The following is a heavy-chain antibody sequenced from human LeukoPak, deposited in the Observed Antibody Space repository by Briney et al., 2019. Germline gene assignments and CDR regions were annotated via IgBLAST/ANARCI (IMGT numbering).Heavy chain of an antibody. CDR2: IWFDGNNK. J-gene: IGHJ3*02. D-gene: IGHD6-13*01. Sequence: AGGSLRLSCAASGFTFSSYVMHWVRQAPGKGLEWVTIIWFDGNNKYYADSVKGRFTISRDNSENTLYLQMHSLRAEDTAVYYCASARPTSSWTAFDIWGQGTMVTVSS. CDR3: ASARPTSSWTAFDI. CDR1: GFTFSSYV. V-gene: IGHV3-33*01.